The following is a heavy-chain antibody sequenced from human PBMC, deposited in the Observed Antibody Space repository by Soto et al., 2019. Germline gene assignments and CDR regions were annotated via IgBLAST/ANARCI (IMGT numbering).Heavy chain of an antibody. CDR2: ISYDGSNK. D-gene: IGHD5-18*01. V-gene: IGHV3-30*18. Sequence: GGSLRLSCAASGFTFSSYGMHWVRQAPGKGLEWVAVISYDGSNKYYADSVKGRFTISRDNSKNTLYLQMNSLRAEDTAVYYCAKDRDTAMAGHYYYYYGMDVWGQGTTVTVSS. CDR1: GFTFSSYG. CDR3: AKDRDTAMAGHYYYYYGMDV. J-gene: IGHJ6*02.